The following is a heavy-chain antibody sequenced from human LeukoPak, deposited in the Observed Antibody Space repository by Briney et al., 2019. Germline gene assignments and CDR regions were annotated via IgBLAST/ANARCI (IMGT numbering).Heavy chain of an antibody. V-gene: IGHV3-23*01. J-gene: IGHJ4*02. Sequence: GGSLRLSCAASGFTFSNAWMSWVRQAPGKGLEWVSAISGSGGSTYYADSVKGRFTISRDNSKNTLYLQMNSLRAEDTAVYYCAKDQRSGWHEMVYWGQGTLVTVSS. CDR1: GFTFSNAW. CDR2: ISGSGGST. CDR3: AKDQRSGWHEMVY. D-gene: IGHD6-19*01.